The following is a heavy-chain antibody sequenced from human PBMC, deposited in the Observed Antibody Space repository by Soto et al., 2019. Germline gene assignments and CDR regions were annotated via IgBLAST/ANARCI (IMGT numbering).Heavy chain of an antibody. CDR2: ISHYTGNT. Sequence: QVQLVQSGDEVKKPGASVKVSCKASGYIFVNYGIAWVRQAPGQALEWMGWISHYTGNTHSASKVQGRLNMTTDTSTSTAHMDLGSLTSDDTAVYYCVMVDNYVTPTPQDVWGQGTTVTVSS. CDR1: GYIFVNYG. V-gene: IGHV1-18*01. D-gene: IGHD3-16*01. CDR3: VMVDNYVTPTPQDV. J-gene: IGHJ6*02.